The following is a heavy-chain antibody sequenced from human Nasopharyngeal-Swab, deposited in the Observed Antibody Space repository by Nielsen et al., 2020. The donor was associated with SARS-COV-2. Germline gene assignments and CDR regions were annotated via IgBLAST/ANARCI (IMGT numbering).Heavy chain of an antibody. V-gene: IGHV5-10-1*01. Sequence: GGSLRLSCKGSGYSFTSYWISWVRQMPGKGLEWMGRIDPSDSYTNYSPSFQGHVTISADKSISTAYLQWSSLKASDTAMYYCARQRGAYYGSGSYFGYWGQGTLVTVSS. D-gene: IGHD3-10*01. CDR1: GYSFTSYW. CDR2: IDPSDSYT. J-gene: IGHJ4*02. CDR3: ARQRGAYYGSGSYFGY.